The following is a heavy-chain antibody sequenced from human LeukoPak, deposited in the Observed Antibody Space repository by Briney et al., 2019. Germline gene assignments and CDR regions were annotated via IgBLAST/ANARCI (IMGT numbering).Heavy chain of an antibody. CDR2: IIPILGIA. Sequence: SVKVSCKASGYTFTGYYMHWVRQAPGQGLEWMGRIIPILGIANYAQKFQGRVTITADKSTSTAYMELSSLRSEDTAVYYCAREPLLWFGELLWDVWGQGTTVTVSS. CDR3: AREPLLWFGELLWDV. V-gene: IGHV1-69*04. CDR1: GYTFTGYY. J-gene: IGHJ6*02. D-gene: IGHD3-10*01.